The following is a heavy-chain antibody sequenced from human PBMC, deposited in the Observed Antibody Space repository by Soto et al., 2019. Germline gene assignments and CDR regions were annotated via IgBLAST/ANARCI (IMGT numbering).Heavy chain of an antibody. CDR3: AGDSAYAFDI. D-gene: IGHD2-21*01. CDR2: ISASTTFI. CDR1: GFTFTTYP. Sequence: EVQLVESGGGLVQPGGFLRLSCAASGFTFTTYPMNWVRPAPGKVLEWISYISASTTFISYADSVRGRFAISTDNAENSLYLHMNSLRDEDTSVYYCAGDSAYAFDIWGQGPMVTVSS. V-gene: IGHV3-48*02. J-gene: IGHJ3*02.